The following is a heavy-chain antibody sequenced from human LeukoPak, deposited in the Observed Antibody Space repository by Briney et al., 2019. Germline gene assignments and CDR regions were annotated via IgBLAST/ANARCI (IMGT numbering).Heavy chain of an antibody. CDR1: GFTFSSYG. Sequence: GGSLRLSCAASGFTFSSYGMHWVHQAPGKGLEWVAVIWYDGSNKYYADSVKGRFTISRDNSKNTLYLQMNSLRAEDTAVYYCARDRLRWEPTYYFDYWGQGTLVTVSS. J-gene: IGHJ4*02. D-gene: IGHD1-26*01. CDR3: ARDRLRWEPTYYFDY. V-gene: IGHV3-33*01. CDR2: IWYDGSNK.